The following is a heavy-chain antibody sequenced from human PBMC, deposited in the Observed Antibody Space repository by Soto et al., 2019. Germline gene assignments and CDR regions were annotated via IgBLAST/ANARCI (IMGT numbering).Heavy chain of an antibody. D-gene: IGHD4-17*01. CDR2: ISAYNGNT. V-gene: IGHV1-18*01. CDR1: GYTFTSYG. CDR3: ERDVDGYGEERLDI. Sequence: QVQLVQSGAEVKKPGASVKVSCKASGYTFTSYGISWVRQAPGQGLEWMGWISAYNGNTNYAQKHQGRVTMTTDTAASTAYMELRSLRSDDTAVYYGERDVDGYGEERLDIWGQGTMVTVSS. J-gene: IGHJ3*02.